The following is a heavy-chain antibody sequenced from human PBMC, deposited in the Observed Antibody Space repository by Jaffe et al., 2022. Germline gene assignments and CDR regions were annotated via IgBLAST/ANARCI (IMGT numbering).Heavy chain of an antibody. CDR3: ARGSRRSTTGTTSFSDY. D-gene: IGHD1-1*01. CDR1: GYTFTSYA. J-gene: IGHJ4*02. CDR2: INAGNGNT. Sequence: QVQLVQSGAEVKKPGASVKVSCKASGYTFTSYAMHWVRQAPGQRLEWMGWINAGNGNTKYSQKFQGRVTITRDTSASTAYMELSSLRSEDTAVYYCARGSRRSTTGTTSFSDYWGQGTLVTVSS. V-gene: IGHV1-3*01.